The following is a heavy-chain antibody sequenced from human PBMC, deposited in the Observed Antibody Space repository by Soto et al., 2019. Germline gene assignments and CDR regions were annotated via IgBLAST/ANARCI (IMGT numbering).Heavy chain of an antibody. Sequence: ASVKVSCKASGYTFTGYYMHWVRQAPGQGLEWMGWINPNSGGTNYAQKLQGRVTMTRDTSISTAYMELSRLRSDDTAVYYCARDWIVGQLVSWFDPWGQGTLVTSPQ. J-gene: IGHJ5*02. CDR3: ARDWIVGQLVSWFDP. D-gene: IGHD6-6*01. CDR1: GYTFTGYY. CDR2: INPNSGGT. V-gene: IGHV1-2*02.